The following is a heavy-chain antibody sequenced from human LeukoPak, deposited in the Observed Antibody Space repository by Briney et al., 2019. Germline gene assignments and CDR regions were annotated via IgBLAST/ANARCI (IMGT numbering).Heavy chain of an antibody. J-gene: IGHJ4*02. CDR1: GFSLSTYD. D-gene: IGHD2-2*01. CDR3: ARGYCSSTSCTNDY. V-gene: IGHV3-64*01. CDR2: ITSSGGTT. Sequence: AGGSLRLSCVASGFSLSTYDMYWVRQAPGKGLEYVSAITSSGGTTYYANSVKGRFTISRDNSRNTLYLQMGSLRAEDMAVYYCARGYCSSTSCTNDYWGQGTLVTVSS.